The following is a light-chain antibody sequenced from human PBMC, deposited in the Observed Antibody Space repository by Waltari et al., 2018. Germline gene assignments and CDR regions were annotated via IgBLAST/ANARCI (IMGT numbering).Light chain of an antibody. J-gene: IGKJ4*01. CDR2: DTS. Sequence: EIVLTRSPATLSLSPGERATLSCRARQSVDMYLAWYQQRPGQAPRLLIYDTSNRATDIPARFSGSGSETDFSLTISSLEPEDFAVYYCQQRRNWPLTFGGGTKVEIK. V-gene: IGKV3-11*01. CDR1: QSVDMY. CDR3: QQRRNWPLT.